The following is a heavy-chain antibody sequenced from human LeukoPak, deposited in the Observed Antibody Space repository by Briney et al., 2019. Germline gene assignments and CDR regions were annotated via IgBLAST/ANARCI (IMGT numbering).Heavy chain of an antibody. CDR1: GGSVSSSNW. Sequence: SETLSLTCAVSGGSVSSSNWWSWVRQPPGKGLEWIGYIYYSGSTNYSPSLKSRVTISVDTSKNQFSLKLSSVTAADTAVYYCARGLDTAMDPLYYFDYWGQGTLVTVSS. J-gene: IGHJ4*02. D-gene: IGHD5-18*01. CDR3: ARGLDTAMDPLYYFDY. V-gene: IGHV4-4*02. CDR2: IYYSGST.